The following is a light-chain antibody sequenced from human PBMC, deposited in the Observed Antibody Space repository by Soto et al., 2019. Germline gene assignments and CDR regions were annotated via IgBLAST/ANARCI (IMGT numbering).Light chain of an antibody. CDR1: QSISNY. CDR2: AAS. V-gene: IGKV1-39*01. J-gene: IGKJ1*01. Sequence: DIQMTQPPPSLSASVGDRVTISCRASQSISNYLNWYQQKPGKAPKLLIYAASSLQSGVPSRFSGSGSGTDFTLTISSLQVEDFATYYCQQSYSTPWTFGQGTKVDIK. CDR3: QQSYSTPWT.